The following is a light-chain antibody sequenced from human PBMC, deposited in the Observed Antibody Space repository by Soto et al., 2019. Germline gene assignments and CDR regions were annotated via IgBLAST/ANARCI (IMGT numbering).Light chain of an antibody. J-gene: IGLJ1*01. V-gene: IGLV1-51*01. Sequence: QSVLTQPPSVSAAPGQKGTISCSGSSSNIGNNYVSWYQQLPGTAPKLLMYDNNKRPSGIPDRFSGSKSGTSATLGITGLQTGDEADYYCGTWDSSLSAAVFGTGTKLTVL. CDR3: GTWDSSLSAAV. CDR2: DNN. CDR1: SSNIGNNY.